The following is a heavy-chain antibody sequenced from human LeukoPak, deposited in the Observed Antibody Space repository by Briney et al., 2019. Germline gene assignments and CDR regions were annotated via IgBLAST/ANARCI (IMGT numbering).Heavy chain of an antibody. Sequence: SETLSLTCTVSGGSISSSSYYWGWIRQPPGKGLEWIGSIYYSGSTYYNPSLKSRVTISVDTSKNQFSLKLSSVTAADTAVYYCARQRLTMITFGGVIVRSHFDCWGQGTLVTVSS. CDR3: ARQRLTMITFGGVIVRSHFDC. J-gene: IGHJ4*02. V-gene: IGHV4-39*01. D-gene: IGHD3-16*02. CDR2: IYYSGST. CDR1: GGSISSSSYY.